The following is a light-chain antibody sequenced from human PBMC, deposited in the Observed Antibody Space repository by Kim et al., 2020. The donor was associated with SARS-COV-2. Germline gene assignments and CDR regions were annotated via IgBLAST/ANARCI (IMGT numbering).Light chain of an antibody. Sequence: PGEKAALTCRTSQNVVNNYLGWYQQKPGQAPRLLIFAASSRASGIPDRFSGSGSGTDFTLTIDRVAPEDVAVYYCQQFGSSPPYSFGQGTKLEI. CDR2: AAS. CDR1: QNVVNNY. CDR3: QQFGSSPPYS. V-gene: IGKV3-20*01. J-gene: IGKJ2*03.